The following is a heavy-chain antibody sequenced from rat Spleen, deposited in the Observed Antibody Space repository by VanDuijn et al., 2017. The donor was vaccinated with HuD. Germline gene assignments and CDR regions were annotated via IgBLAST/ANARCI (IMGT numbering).Heavy chain of an antibody. V-gene: IGHV5-25*01. CDR1: GLSFSNYD. D-gene: IGHD5-1*01. J-gene: IGHJ2*01. CDR3: ARTGSRAPYYFDY. CDR2: ISTGGGNT. Sequence: EVQLVESGGGLVQPGRSMKLSCAASGLSFSNYDMAWVRQAPTKGLEWVASISTGGGNTYYRDSVKGRFTISRDNAKSTLYLQMDSLRSEDTATYYCARTGSRAPYYFDYWGQGVMVTVSS.